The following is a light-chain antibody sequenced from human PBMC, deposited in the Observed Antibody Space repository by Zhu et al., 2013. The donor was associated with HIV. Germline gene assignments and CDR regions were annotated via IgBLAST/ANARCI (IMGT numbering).Light chain of an antibody. V-gene: IGKV3-15*01. J-gene: IGKJ3*01. CDR3: QQYHNWPPFT. Sequence: EIVLTQSPGTLSLSPGERATLSCRASQSVSSSYLTWYQQRPGQAPRLLIFGASNRATGIPARFSASGSGTEFTLTISSLQSEDFAVYYCQQYHNWPPFTFGPGTKVDIK. CDR1: QSVSSSY. CDR2: GAS.